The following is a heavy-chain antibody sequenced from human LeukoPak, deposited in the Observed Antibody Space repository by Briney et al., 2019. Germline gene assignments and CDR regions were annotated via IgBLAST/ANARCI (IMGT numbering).Heavy chain of an antibody. D-gene: IGHD3-9*01. V-gene: IGHV3-21*01. Sequence: PGGSLRLSCAASGSTFSSYSMNWVRQAPGKGLEWVSSISSSSSYIYYADSVKGRFTISRDNAKNSLYLQMNSLRAEDTAVYYCARGVRDFDWLFDYWGQGTLVTVSS. CDR2: ISSSSSYI. CDR3: ARGVRDFDWLFDY. J-gene: IGHJ4*02. CDR1: GSTFSSYS.